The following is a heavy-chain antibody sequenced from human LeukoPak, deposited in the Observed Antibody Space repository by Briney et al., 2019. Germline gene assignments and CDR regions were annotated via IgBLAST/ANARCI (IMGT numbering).Heavy chain of an antibody. CDR1: IHVNSFC. V-gene: IGHV3-23*01. CDR3: AKTVVVITFRFDD. J-gene: IGHJ4*02. Sequence: GALRPSWASSWIHVNSFCNKLGRQASGEGVGVVSSINGGGGNTYYADSVKGRFTISRDNSKNMLYLQMNSLRADDTAIYYCAKTVVVITFRFDDWGQGALVTVSS. D-gene: IGHD2-21*01. CDR2: INGGGGNT.